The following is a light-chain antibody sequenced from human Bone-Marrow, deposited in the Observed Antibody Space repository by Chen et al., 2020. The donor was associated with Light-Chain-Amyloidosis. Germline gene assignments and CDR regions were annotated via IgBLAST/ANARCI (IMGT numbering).Light chain of an antibody. CDR2: EAK. J-gene: IGLJ3*02. Sequence: QSALTQPASVSGSPGQSITISCTGSSRDVGTYNLVSWYQHHPGKAPKLIIYEAKKRPSGVSNRFSGCRSGYTASLTISGLQAEDEADYYCCSYAGRGKMFGGGTKLTVL. V-gene: IGLV2-23*01. CDR3: CSYAGRGKM. CDR1: SRDVGTYNL.